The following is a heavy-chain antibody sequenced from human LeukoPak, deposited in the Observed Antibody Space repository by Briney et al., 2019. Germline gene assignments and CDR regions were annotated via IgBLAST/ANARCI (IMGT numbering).Heavy chain of an antibody. V-gene: IGHV4-59*01. CDR2: IHYSGST. D-gene: IGHD3-22*01. J-gene: IGHJ4*02. Sequence: SETLSLTCTVSGGSISSNYWSWIRQSPGKGLEWIGYIHYSGSTSYNPSLKSRVTISVDTSKNQFSLKLSSVTAADAAVYYCARVKGSGYYYVFDYWGQGTLVTVSS. CDR1: GGSISSNY. CDR3: ARVKGSGYYYVFDY.